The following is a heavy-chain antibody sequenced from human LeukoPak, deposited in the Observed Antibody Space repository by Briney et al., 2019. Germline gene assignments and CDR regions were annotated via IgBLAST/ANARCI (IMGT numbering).Heavy chain of an antibody. CDR2: IYSGGST. Sequence: NPGGSLRLSCAASGFTVSSNYMSWVRQAPGKGLEWVSVIYSGGSTYYADSVKGRFTISRDNSKNTLYLQMNSLRAEDTAVYYCAKSHDYVWGSYPYYFDYWGQGTLVTVSS. CDR3: AKSHDYVWGSYPYYFDY. J-gene: IGHJ4*02. V-gene: IGHV3-53*01. D-gene: IGHD3-16*02. CDR1: GFTVSSNY.